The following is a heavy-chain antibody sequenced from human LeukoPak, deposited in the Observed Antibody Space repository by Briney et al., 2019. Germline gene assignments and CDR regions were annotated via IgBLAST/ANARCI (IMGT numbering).Heavy chain of an antibody. CDR1: GDSISSYY. Sequence: SETLSLTCTVSGDSISSYYWSWIRQPPGKGLEWIGYIYSSGSTNYKPSLKSRVTISLDTSKNQFSLKLSSVTAADTAVYYCARSGGLAAAGTEGQYYYYYMDVWGKGTTVTVSS. CDR2: IYSSGST. D-gene: IGHD6-13*01. J-gene: IGHJ6*03. CDR3: ARSGGLAAAGTEGQYYYYYMDV. V-gene: IGHV4-59*01.